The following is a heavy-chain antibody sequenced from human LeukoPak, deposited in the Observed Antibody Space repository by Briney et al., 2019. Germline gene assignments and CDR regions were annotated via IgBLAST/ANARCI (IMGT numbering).Heavy chain of an antibody. J-gene: IGHJ4*02. Sequence: GGSLRLSCAASGFTFSNSWMSWVRQAPGKGLEWLVNIKQDGSEKYYGDSVKGRFTISRDNAKNSLYLQMNSLRAEDTAVYYCARDLYRIVVVPHYFDYWGQGTLVTVSS. D-gene: IGHD3-22*01. CDR1: GFTFSNSW. CDR3: ARDLYRIVVVPHYFDY. CDR2: IKQDGSEK. V-gene: IGHV3-7*01.